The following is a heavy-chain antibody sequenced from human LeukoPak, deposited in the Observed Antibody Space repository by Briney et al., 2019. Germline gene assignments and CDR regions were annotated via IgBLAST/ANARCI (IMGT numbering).Heavy chain of an antibody. CDR1: GFTFSSYW. V-gene: IGHV3-7*01. D-gene: IGHD3-3*01. CDR3: ARDWQNYRYYDFWSGYSDYYGMDV. Sequence: PGGFLRLSCAASGFTFSSYWMSWVRQAPGKGLEWVANIKQDGSEKYYVDSVKGRFTISRDNAKNSLYLQMNSLRAEDTAVYYCARDWQNYRYYDFWSGYSDYYGMDVWGQGTTVTVSS. CDR2: IKQDGSEK. J-gene: IGHJ6*02.